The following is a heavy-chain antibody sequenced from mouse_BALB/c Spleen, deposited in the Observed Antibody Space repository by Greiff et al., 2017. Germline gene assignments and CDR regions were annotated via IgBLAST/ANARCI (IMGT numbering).Heavy chain of an antibody. V-gene: IGHV1-14*01. CDR1: GYTFTSYV. CDR2: INPYNDGT. CDR3: ARCYYGSSYEFAY. J-gene: IGHJ3*01. Sequence: VQLQQSGAELVRPGASVKMSCKASGYTFTSYVMHWVKQKPGQGLEWIGYINPYNDGTKYNEKFKGKATLTSDKSSSTAYMELSSLTSEDSAVYYCARCYYGSSYEFAYWGQGTLVTVSA. D-gene: IGHD1-1*01.